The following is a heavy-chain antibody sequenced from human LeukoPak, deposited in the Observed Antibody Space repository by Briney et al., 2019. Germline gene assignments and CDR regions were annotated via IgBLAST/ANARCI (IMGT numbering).Heavy chain of an antibody. CDR3: ARDQGYFDY. CDR2: IYYSGST. CDR1: GFTVSSNY. J-gene: IGHJ4*02. V-gene: IGHV4-59*02. Sequence: GSLRLPCAASGFTVSSNYMSWIRQPPGKGLEWIGYIYYSGSTYYNPSLKSRVTISVDTSKNQFSLKLSSVTAADTAVYYCARDQGYFDYWGQGTLVTVSS.